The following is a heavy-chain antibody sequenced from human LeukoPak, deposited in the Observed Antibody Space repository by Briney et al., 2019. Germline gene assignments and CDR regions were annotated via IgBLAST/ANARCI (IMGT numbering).Heavy chain of an antibody. CDR3: AKDLSPMVGAKIFDY. D-gene: IGHD1-26*01. Sequence: GESLRLSCAASGFTFSNYGMHWVRQAPGKGLEWVAFIRYDGTNKYYADSVKGRFTISRDNSKNTLYLQMNSLRAEDTAVYSCAKDLSPMVGAKIFDYWGQGTLVTVSS. J-gene: IGHJ4*02. CDR2: IRYDGTNK. CDR1: GFTFSNYG. V-gene: IGHV3-30*02.